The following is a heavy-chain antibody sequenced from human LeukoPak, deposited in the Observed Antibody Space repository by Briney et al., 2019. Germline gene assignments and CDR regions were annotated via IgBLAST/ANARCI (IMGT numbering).Heavy chain of an antibody. Sequence: GGSLRLSCAASGFTFSNYAMHWVRQAPGKGLECVSAISTNGGNTHYANSVKGRFTISRDNSKNTLYLQMGSLRAEDMAVYYCAREGRLTNNRNYVDYWGQGTLVTVSS. D-gene: IGHD1-14*01. CDR2: ISTNGGNT. V-gene: IGHV3-64*01. CDR1: GFTFSNYA. J-gene: IGHJ4*02. CDR3: AREGRLTNNRNYVDY.